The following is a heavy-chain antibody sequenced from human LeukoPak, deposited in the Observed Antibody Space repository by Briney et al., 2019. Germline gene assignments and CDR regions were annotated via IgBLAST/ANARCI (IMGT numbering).Heavy chain of an antibody. V-gene: IGHV3-21*01. J-gene: IGHJ4*02. CDR2: ISSSGRYL. Sequence: PGGSLRLSCATSGFTFRSYSMNWVRQAPGKGLEWVSSISSSGRYLYYADSVRGRFTTSRDNAKNSLYLKMNSLRAEDTALYYCARDRSTNGYAEYFFDYWGQGTLVTVSS. CDR3: ARDRSTNGYAEYFFDY. CDR1: GFTFRSYS. D-gene: IGHD3-16*01.